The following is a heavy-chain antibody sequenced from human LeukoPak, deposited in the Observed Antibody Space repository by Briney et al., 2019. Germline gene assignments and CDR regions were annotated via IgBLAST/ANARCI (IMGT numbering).Heavy chain of an antibody. CDR3: ARSSGTYHFDY. V-gene: IGHV3-48*03. D-gene: IGHD1-26*01. CDR2: ISSSGTTI. J-gene: IGHJ4*02. Sequence: PGGCLRLSCAASGFTFSSYEMNWVRQAPGKGLEWVSYISSSGTTIYYADSVKGRFTISRDNAKNSLFLQVNNLRAEDTAVYYCARSSGTYHFDYWGQGTLVTVSS. CDR1: GFTFSSYE.